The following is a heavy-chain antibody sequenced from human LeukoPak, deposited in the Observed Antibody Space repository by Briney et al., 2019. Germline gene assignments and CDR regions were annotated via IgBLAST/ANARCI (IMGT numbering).Heavy chain of an antibody. Sequence: GESLKISCKGSGSSFTSYWIGWVRQMPGKGLEWMGIIYPGDSDTRYSPSFQGQVTISADKSISTAYLQWSSLKASDTAMYYCARNAYRGYSSGWPFDYWGQGTLVTVSS. V-gene: IGHV5-51*01. CDR1: GSSFTSYW. CDR2: IYPGDSDT. D-gene: IGHD6-19*01. CDR3: ARNAYRGYSSGWPFDY. J-gene: IGHJ4*02.